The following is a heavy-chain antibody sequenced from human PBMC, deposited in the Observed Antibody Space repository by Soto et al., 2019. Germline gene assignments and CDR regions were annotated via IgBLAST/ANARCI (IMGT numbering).Heavy chain of an antibody. J-gene: IGHJ6*02. V-gene: IGHV1-3*01. CDR2: INAVNGNT. D-gene: IGHD1-26*01. CDR3: ATYFRWSRGYFFYYGLDV. Sequence: ASVEVSCKASGYTFTIYALNWVREAPGQRLEWMGWINAVNGNTKYSQNFQGRLTITRDTSASTAYMEMSSLTSEDTAVYYCATYFRWSRGYFFYYGLDVWGQGTPVTVSS. CDR1: GYTFTIYA.